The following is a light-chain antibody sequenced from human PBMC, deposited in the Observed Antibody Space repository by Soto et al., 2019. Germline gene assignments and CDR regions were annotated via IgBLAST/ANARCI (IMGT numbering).Light chain of an antibody. J-gene: IGKJ1*01. V-gene: IGKV1-39*01. CDR3: QQSFTTPRT. Sequence: DIQMTQSPSSLSASVGDRVTITCRASQSIGNDLNWYQKRIGEAPKLLVSGASNLQSGVPRRFSGAGSGTHFTLTVNSLQPEDFVTYYCQQSFTTPRTFGQGTNVEI. CDR2: GAS. CDR1: QSIGND.